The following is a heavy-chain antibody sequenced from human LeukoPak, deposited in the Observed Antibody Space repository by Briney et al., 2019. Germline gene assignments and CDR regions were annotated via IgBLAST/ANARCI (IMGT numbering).Heavy chain of an antibody. V-gene: IGHV3-7*01. CDR3: ARGRNFCSGGSCSKYFDY. CDR1: GFTLSSYW. CDR2: IKQDGSEK. J-gene: IGHJ4*02. D-gene: IGHD2-15*01. Sequence: GGSLRLSCAASGFTLSSYWMSWVRQAPGKGLEWVANIKQDGSEKYYVDSVKGRFTISRDNAKNSLYLQMNSLRAEDTAVYYCARGRNFCSGGSCSKYFDYWGQGTLVTVSS.